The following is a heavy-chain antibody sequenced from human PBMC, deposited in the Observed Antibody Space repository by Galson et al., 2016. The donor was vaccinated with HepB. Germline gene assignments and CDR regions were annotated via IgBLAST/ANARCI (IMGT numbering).Heavy chain of an antibody. CDR3: SKDLFGGSLHWFDP. CDR2: ISGSGDST. Sequence: SLRLSCAASGFTFSNYAMTWVRQAPGKGLQWVSAISGSGDSTYYADSVKGRFTISRDNSKNTLYLQMNSLRAEDTAVYYCSKDLFGGSLHWFDPWVQGTLVTVSS. J-gene: IGHJ5*02. V-gene: IGHV3-23*01. D-gene: IGHD2-15*01. CDR1: GFTFSNYA.